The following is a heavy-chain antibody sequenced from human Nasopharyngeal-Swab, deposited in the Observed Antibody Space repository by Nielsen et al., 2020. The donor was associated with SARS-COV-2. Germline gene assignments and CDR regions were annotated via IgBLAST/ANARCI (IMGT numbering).Heavy chain of an antibody. V-gene: IGHV4-34*01. CDR1: GGSFSGYY. CDR3: AREGGYCSGGSCYRYGAFDI. CDR2: INHSGST. D-gene: IGHD2-15*01. Sequence: SQTLSLTCAVYGGSFSGYYCSWIRQPPGKGLEWIGEINHSGSTNYNPSLKSRVTISVDTSKNQFSLKLSSVTAADTAVYYCAREGGYCSGGSCYRYGAFDIWGQGTMVTVSS. J-gene: IGHJ3*02.